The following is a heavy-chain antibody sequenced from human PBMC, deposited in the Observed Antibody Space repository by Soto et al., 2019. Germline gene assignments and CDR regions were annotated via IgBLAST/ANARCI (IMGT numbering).Heavy chain of an antibody. D-gene: IGHD3-10*01. CDR3: ARRWGEGRVDY. Sequence: QVQLQESGPGLVKPSGTLSLTCAVSGGSISSSNWWSWVRQPPGKGLEWLGEIYHSGNTNYNPSLKSRVTMALDKSRNQFALKLSSVTAEDTDVYYCARRWGEGRVDYWGQGTLVTVSS. CDR1: GGSISSSNW. V-gene: IGHV4-4*02. J-gene: IGHJ4*02. CDR2: IYHSGNT.